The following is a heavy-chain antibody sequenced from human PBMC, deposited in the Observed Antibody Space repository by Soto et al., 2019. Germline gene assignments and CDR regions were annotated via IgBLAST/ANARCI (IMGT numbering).Heavy chain of an antibody. CDR1: GFTFSSYG. CDR2: ISYDGSNK. D-gene: IGHD1-7*01. CDR3: AKGSWGVYNWNYVDAFDI. Sequence: QVQLVESGGGVVQPGRSLRLSCAASGFTFSSYGMHWVRQAPGKGLEWVAEISYDGSNKYYADSVKGRFTISRDNSKNTLYLQMNSLGAEDTAVYYCAKGSWGVYNWNYVDAFDIWGQGTMVTVSS. J-gene: IGHJ3*02. V-gene: IGHV3-30*18.